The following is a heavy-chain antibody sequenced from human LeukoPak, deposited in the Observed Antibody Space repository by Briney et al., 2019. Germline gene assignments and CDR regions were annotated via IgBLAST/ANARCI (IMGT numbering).Heavy chain of an antibody. CDR2: IGYDGSKM. Sequence: GGSLRLSCAASGFTFSSYGMHWVRQAPGKGLEWVAFIGYDGSKMYYVDSVEGRFTISRDNSENTLYLQMNSLRTEDTALYYCAKDNRNYYIDYWGQGTLVTVSS. CDR3: AKDNRNYYIDY. CDR1: GFTFSSYG. J-gene: IGHJ4*02. V-gene: IGHV3-30*02. D-gene: IGHD3-10*01.